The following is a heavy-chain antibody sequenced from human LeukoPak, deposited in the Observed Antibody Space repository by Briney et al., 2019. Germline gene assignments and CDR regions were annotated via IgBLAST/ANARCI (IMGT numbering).Heavy chain of an antibody. J-gene: IGHJ4*02. CDR1: GLTFSSFS. CDR2: ISSSSNSV. CDR3: ARISSILHYYGSGTFYSD. V-gene: IGHV3-48*04. Sequence: GGSLRLSCTVSGLTFSSFSLNWVRQAPGKGLEWISYISSSSNSVYYADSVKGRFTVSRDNAQNALYLRMDSLRAEDTAVYYCARISSILHYYGSGTFYSDWGQGTLVTVSS. D-gene: IGHD3-10*01.